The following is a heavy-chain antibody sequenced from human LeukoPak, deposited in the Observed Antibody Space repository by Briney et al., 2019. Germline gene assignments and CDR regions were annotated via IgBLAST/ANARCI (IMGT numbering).Heavy chain of an antibody. Sequence: EASVKVSCKASGYTVTSYYMHWVRQAPGQGLEWMAILNPSGGSSNYAQKFQGRATLTRAKSTGTVYMELSSLRSEDTAVYYCASVYKHGMDVWGQGTTVIVSS. J-gene: IGHJ6*02. CDR1: GYTVTSYY. CDR2: LNPSGGSS. CDR3: ASVYKHGMDV. D-gene: IGHD5-24*01. V-gene: IGHV1-46*01.